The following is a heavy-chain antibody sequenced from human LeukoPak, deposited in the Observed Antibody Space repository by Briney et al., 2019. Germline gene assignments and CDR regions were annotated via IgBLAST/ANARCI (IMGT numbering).Heavy chain of an antibody. D-gene: IGHD6-19*01. V-gene: IGHV1-2*02. CDR1: VYTFTGYY. CDR3: ARDRSGGWFVY. J-gene: IGHJ4*02. CDR2: INPNSGGT. Sequence: GSVKVSCKDSVYTFTGYYMHWVRQALGQGGEWMGWINPNSGGTNYAQMFQGSVTMTRDTSISTAYMELTTLRSDDTAVYYCARDRSGGWFVYWGQGTLATVSS.